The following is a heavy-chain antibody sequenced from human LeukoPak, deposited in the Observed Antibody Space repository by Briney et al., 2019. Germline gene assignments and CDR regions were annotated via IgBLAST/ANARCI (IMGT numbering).Heavy chain of an antibody. J-gene: IGHJ4*02. CDR1: GFIFSSFW. CDR3: ARGGTRRPSPFDY. CDR2: IKQDGSER. V-gene: IGHV3-7*03. D-gene: IGHD1-14*01. Sequence: GGSLRLSCAASGFIFSSFWMTWVRQAPGKGLEWIANIKQDGSERNYMDSVKGRFTLSRDNTKNSIYLQMSSLRADDTAIYYCARGGTRRPSPFDYWGQGILVTVSS.